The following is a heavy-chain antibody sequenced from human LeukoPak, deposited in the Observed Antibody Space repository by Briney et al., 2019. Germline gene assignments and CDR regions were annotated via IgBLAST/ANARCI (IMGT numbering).Heavy chain of an antibody. D-gene: IGHD3-22*01. V-gene: IGHV3-72*01. CDR3: SRDGAEGDNSAFDI. CDR2: IRRKRNGYTT. CDR1: GFRSSDYI. Sequence: GGSLRLSCAASGFRSSDYILDWVRQAPGKGLEWVGRIRRKRNGYTTEYAASVKGRFTISRDDLKKSLDLHMTSLKTDDTAVYYCSRDGAEGDNSAFDIWGQGTMVTVSS. J-gene: IGHJ3*02.